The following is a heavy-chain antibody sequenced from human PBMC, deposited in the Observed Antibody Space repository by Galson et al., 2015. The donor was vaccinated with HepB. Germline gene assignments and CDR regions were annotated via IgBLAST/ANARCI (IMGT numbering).Heavy chain of an antibody. J-gene: IGHJ4*02. D-gene: IGHD6-13*01. V-gene: IGHV3-7*01. CDR1: GFTFSDYW. CDR3: ARVAAAGNDY. Sequence: SLRLSCAASGFTFSDYWMSWVRQAPGKGLEWVANINQDGGQKYYVDSVKGRFTISRDNAKNSLYLQMNSLRVEDTAVHYCARVAAAGNDYWGQGTLVTVSS. CDR2: INQDGGQK.